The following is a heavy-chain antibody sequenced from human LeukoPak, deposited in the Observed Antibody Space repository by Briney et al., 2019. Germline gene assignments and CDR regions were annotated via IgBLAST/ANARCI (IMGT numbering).Heavy chain of an antibody. CDR2: INPNSGGT. Sequence: GASVKVSCKASGYTFTGYYMHWVRQAPGQGLEWMGLINPNSGGTNYAQKFQGRVTMTRDTSISTAYMELSRLRSDDTAVYYCARSWRFCSGGSCYPIDYWGQGTLVTVSS. V-gene: IGHV1-2*02. D-gene: IGHD2-15*01. CDR1: GYTFTGYY. CDR3: ARSWRFCSGGSCYPIDY. J-gene: IGHJ4*02.